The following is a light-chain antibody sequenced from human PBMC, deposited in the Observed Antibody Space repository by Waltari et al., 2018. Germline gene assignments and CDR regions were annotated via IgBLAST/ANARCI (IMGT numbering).Light chain of an antibody. CDR2: EVS. Sequence: QSALTQPASVSGSPGQSITISCSGTDSDVGAYAFVSWYQQHPGKAPNLIIYEVSTRPSGMSTRFCASKSGNTASLTISGLQAEDEADYYCSSYTTSSAPGVFGTGTRVTVL. CDR1: DSDVGAYAF. V-gene: IGLV2-14*01. J-gene: IGLJ1*01. CDR3: SSYTTSSAPGV.